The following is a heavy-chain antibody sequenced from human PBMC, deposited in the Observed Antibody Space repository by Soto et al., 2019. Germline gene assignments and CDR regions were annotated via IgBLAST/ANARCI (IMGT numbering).Heavy chain of an antibody. D-gene: IGHD1-26*01. V-gene: IGHV4-4*07. J-gene: IGHJ3*02. CDR1: GGSISNYY. CDR2: TYSSGTT. CDR3: ARFHPFGGTSSPKAFDI. Sequence: QVQLQEPGPGLVTPSETLALPCTVSGGSISNYYWNWIRQPAGKGLEWMGRTYSSGTTFYNPTRESRVTISPDTSSLQYSLMLSSATCGDKALYFSARFHPFGGTSSPKAFDIWGRGTMVTVSS.